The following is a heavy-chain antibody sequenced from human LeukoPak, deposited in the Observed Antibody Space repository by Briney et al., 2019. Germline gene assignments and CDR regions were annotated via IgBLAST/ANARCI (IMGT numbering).Heavy chain of an antibody. D-gene: IGHD3-10*01. CDR2: IYTSGST. V-gene: IGHV4-61*02. J-gene: IGHJ4*02. CDR3: ARDNLWFGELSYYFDY. CDR1: GGSISSGSYY. Sequence: SETLSLTCAVSGGSISSGSYYWSWIRQPAGKGLEWIGRIYTSGSTNYNPSLKSRVTISVDTSKNQFSLKLSSVTAADTAVYYCARDNLWFGELSYYFDYWGQGTLVTVS.